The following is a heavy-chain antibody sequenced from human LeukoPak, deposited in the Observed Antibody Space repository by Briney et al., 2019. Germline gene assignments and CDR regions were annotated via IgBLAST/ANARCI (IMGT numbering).Heavy chain of an antibody. CDR2: ISTDVSSS. V-gene: IGHV3-74*01. D-gene: IGHD2/OR15-2a*01. J-gene: IGHJ6*02. CDR1: GFTFSRYW. Sequence: PGGSLRLSCAASGFTFSRYWMHWLRQGPGKGLVWVSRISTDVSSSTYADSVKGRFTISRDNGKNTLYLQMNSLRAEDTAVYYCASYLTSITSGMDVGGQGTTVIVSS. CDR3: ASYLTSITSGMDV.